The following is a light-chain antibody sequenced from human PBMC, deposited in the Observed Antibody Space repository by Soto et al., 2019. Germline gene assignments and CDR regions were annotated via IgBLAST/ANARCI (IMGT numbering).Light chain of an antibody. CDR3: GTWDSSLNGSYV. V-gene: IGLV1-51*01. CDR1: SSNIGNNY. Sequence: QSVLTQPPSVSAAPGQKVTISCSGSSSNIGNNYVSWYQQLPGTAPKFLIYDSNKRPSGIPDRFSGSKSDTSATLGITGLQTGDEADYYCGTWDSSLNGSYVFGTGTKVTVL. CDR2: DSN. J-gene: IGLJ1*01.